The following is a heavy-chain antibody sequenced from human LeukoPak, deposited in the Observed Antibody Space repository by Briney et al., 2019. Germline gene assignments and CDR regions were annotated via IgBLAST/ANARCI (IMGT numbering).Heavy chain of an antibody. Sequence: SETLSLTCTVSGGSISSDSYYWSWIRQPAGKGLEWIGRIYTSGSTNYNPSLKSRVTMSVDTSRNQFSLKLSSVTAADTAVYYCARDTDILTGYYPNWFDPWGQGTLVTVSS. CDR2: IYTSGST. J-gene: IGHJ5*02. D-gene: IGHD3-9*01. V-gene: IGHV4-61*02. CDR3: ARDTDILTGYYPNWFDP. CDR1: GGSISSDSYY.